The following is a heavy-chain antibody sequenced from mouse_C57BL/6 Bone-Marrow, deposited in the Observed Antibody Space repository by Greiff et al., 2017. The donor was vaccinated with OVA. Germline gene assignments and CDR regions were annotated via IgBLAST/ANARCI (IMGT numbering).Heavy chain of an antibody. CDR1: GYTFTSYG. D-gene: IGHD3-2*02. CDR2: IYPRSGNT. J-gene: IGHJ3*01. V-gene: IGHV1-81*01. Sequence: QVQLKQSGAELARPGASVKLSCKASGYTFTSYGISWVKQRTGQGLEWIGEIYPRSGNTYYNEKFKGKATLTADKSSSTAYMELRSLTSEDSAVYFCARERQLRLRSWFAYWGQGTLVTVSA. CDR3: ARERQLRLRSWFAY.